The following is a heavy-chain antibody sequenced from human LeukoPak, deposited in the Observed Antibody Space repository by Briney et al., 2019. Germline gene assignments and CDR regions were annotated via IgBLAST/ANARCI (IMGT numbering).Heavy chain of an antibody. V-gene: IGHV3-74*01. CDR3: VSFYETY. Sequence: GGSLRLSCAASGNYWMHWVRQVPGKGLVWVSHINSDGSWTSYADSVKGRFTISKDNAKNTVYLQMSSLRAEDTAVYYCVSFYETYWGRGTLVTVSS. J-gene: IGHJ4*02. D-gene: IGHD2/OR15-2a*01. CDR1: GNYW. CDR2: INSDGSWT.